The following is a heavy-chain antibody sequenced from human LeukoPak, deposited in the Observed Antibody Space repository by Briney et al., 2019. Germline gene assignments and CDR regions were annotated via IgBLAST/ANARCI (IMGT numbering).Heavy chain of an antibody. CDR3: ARGTPNWCYFNY. CDR2: IYYSGST. Sequence: SETLSLTCTVSGDPISSYYWSWIRQPPGKGLEWIGYIYYSGSTNYDPSLKSRVTISVDTSKNQFSLKLNSVTAADTAVYYCARGTPNWCYFNYWGRGTLVTVSS. V-gene: IGHV4-59*01. J-gene: IGHJ4*02. CDR1: GDPISSYY. D-gene: IGHD7-27*01.